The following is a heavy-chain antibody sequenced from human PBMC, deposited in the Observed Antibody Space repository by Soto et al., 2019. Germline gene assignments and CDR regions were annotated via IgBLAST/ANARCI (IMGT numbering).Heavy chain of an antibody. V-gene: IGHV1-69*01. CDR2: IIPIFGTA. CDR3: ARAGTRDYYYYGMDV. Sequence: ICCAACGERFKSSFISWALQTNGQGLEWMGGIIPIFGTANYAQKFQGRVTITADESTSTAYMELSSLRSEDTAVYYCARAGTRDYYYYGMDVWGQGTTVTVSS. CDR1: GERFKSSF. D-gene: IGHD1-1*01. J-gene: IGHJ6*02.